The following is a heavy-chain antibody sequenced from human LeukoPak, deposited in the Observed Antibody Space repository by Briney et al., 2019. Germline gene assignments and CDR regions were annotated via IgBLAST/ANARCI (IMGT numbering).Heavy chain of an antibody. CDR1: GYTFSSYG. CDR3: ARDPPSNYDFWSGSRA. Sequence: ASVKVSCKASGYTFSSYGINWVRQAPGQGLEWMGWINTNTGNPTYAQGFTGRFVFSLDTSVSTAYLQISSLKAEDTAVYYCARDPPSNYDFWSGSRAWGQGTLVTVSS. D-gene: IGHD3-3*01. CDR2: INTNTGNP. V-gene: IGHV7-4-1*02. J-gene: IGHJ4*02.